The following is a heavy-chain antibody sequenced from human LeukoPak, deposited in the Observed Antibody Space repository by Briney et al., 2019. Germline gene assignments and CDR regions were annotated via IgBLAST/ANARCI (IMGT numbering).Heavy chain of an antibody. D-gene: IGHD3-16*02. CDR3: AREEGGLRLGELSLFQPDHIDY. Sequence: GGSLRLSCAASGFTFSSYSMNWVRQAPGKGLEWVSSISSSSSYIYYADSVRGRFTIPRDNAKNSLYLQMNSLRAEDTAVYYCAREEGGLRLGELSLFQPDHIDYWGQGTLVTVSS. CDR2: ISSSSSYI. J-gene: IGHJ4*02. V-gene: IGHV3-21*01. CDR1: GFTFSSYS.